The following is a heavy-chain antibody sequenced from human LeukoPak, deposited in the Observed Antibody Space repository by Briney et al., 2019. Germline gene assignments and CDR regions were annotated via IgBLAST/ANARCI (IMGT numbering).Heavy chain of an antibody. D-gene: IGHD3-16*02. J-gene: IGHJ4*02. CDR3: AKDLYVWGSYQFDS. CDR2: ISYDGSNK. CDR1: GFTFSSYG. V-gene: IGHV3-30*18. Sequence: GGSLRLSCAASGFTFSSYGMHWVRQAPGKGLEWVAVISYDGSNKYYADSVKGRFTISRDNSKDTLFLQMNSLRAEDTAVYYCAKDLYVWGSYQFDSWGQGTLVTVSS.